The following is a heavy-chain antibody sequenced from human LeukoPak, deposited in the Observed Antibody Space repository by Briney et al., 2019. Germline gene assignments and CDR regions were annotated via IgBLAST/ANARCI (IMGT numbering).Heavy chain of an antibody. V-gene: IGHV3-30*02. J-gene: IGHJ6*02. CDR3: AKDKGIAVAGYYYGMDV. Sequence: PGGSLRLSCAASGFTFSSYGMHWVRQAPGKGLEWVAVIWYDGSNKYYADSVKGRFTISRDNSKDTLYLQMNSLRAEDTAVYYCAKDKGIAVAGYYYGMDVWGQGTTVTVSS. D-gene: IGHD6-19*01. CDR2: IWYDGSNK. CDR1: GFTFSSYG.